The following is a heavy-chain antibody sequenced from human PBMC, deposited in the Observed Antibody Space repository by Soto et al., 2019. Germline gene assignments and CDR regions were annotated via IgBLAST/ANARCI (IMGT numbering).Heavy chain of an antibody. CDR2: VNPSGGHT. Sequence: QVQLMQSGAEVKKPGASVKVSCKASGDTFTDYYIHWVRQAPGQGLEWMGTVNPSGGHTTYAQHFLGRVTRTRDTPTTTLYIELTSLTSDDTAIYYCARGGHVVVVTAALDYWGQGTLVTVSS. CDR1: GDTFTDYY. D-gene: IGHD2-21*02. CDR3: ARGGHVVVVTAALDY. J-gene: IGHJ4*02. V-gene: IGHV1-46*01.